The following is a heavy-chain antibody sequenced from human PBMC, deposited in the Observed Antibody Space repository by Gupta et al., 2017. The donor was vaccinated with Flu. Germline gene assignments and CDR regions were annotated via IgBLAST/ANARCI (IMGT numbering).Heavy chain of an antibody. CDR2: ISSNGGST. J-gene: IGHJ4*02. CDR3: VKSKADTAMVTYYFAY. V-gene: IGHV3-64D*06. CDR1: GFTFSSYA. Sequence: EVQLVESGGGLVQPGGSLRLSCSASGFTFSSYAMHWVRQAPGKGLEYVSAISSNGGSTYYADSGKGRFTISRDNSKNTRDLQMSSLRAEETAVYYCVKSKADTAMVTYYFAYGGQGTMVTVSS. D-gene: IGHD5-18*01.